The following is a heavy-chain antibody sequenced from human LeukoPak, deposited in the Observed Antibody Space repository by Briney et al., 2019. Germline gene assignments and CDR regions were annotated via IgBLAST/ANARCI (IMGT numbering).Heavy chain of an antibody. D-gene: IGHD4-17*01. V-gene: IGHV4-59*08. CDR2: IYYSGST. Sequence: SETLSLTCTVSGGSISSYYWSWIRQPPGKGLEWMGYIYYSGSTNYNPSLKSRVTISVDTSKNQFSLKLSSVTAADTAVYYCARLSYGDYLRMAYFDYWGQGTLVTVSS. CDR1: GGSISSYY. J-gene: IGHJ4*02. CDR3: ARLSYGDYLRMAYFDY.